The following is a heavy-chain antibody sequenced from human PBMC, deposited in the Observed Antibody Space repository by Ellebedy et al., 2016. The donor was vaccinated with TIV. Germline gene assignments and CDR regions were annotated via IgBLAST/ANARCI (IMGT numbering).Heavy chain of an antibody. D-gene: IGHD1-26*01. CDR2: IPASGTGI. J-gene: IGHJ6*02. CDR3: ARGGVVGPYGMDV. V-gene: IGHV3-11*01. CDR1: GFTFSDYF. Sequence: GESLKISCAGSGFTFSDYFMSWVRQAPGKGLEWISYIPASGTGIYYADSVKGRFTVARDNSKNTLYLQMNSLRAEDTAVYYCARGGVVGPYGMDVWGQGTTVTVSS.